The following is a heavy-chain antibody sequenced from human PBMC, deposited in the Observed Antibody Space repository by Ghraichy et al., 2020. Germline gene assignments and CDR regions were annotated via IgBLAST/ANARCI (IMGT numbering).Heavy chain of an antibody. CDR3: SRSLTRVHN. Sequence: GESLNISCAASGFAFNEYIMNWFRQAPGKGLEWVGFIKSEAYGGTTKYAASVKDRFTISRDDSKSIAYLQMDSLKTEDTAVYYCSRSLTRVHNWGQGTLVTVSS. CDR1: GFAFNEYI. D-gene: IGHD3-9*01. J-gene: IGHJ4*02. CDR2: IKSEAYGGTT. V-gene: IGHV3-49*03.